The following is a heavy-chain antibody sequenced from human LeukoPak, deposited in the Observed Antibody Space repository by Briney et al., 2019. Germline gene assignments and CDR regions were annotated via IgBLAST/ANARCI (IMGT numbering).Heavy chain of an antibody. CDR3: ARDGSSSSDDYYYYYMDV. CDR2: IYSCGST. CDR1: GFTFSSYR. D-gene: IGHD6-6*01. Sequence: GGSLRLSCAASGFTFSSYRMSWVRQAPGKGREWVSVIYSCGSTYYADSVKGRFAISRNNSKNTLYLQMISLRAEDTAVYYCARDGSSSSDDYYYYYMDVWGKGTTVTVSS. J-gene: IGHJ6*03. V-gene: IGHV3-66*03.